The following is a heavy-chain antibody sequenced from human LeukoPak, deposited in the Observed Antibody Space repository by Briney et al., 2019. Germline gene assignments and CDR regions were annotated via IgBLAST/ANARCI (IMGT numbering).Heavy chain of an antibody. D-gene: IGHD2-2*01. CDR3: AKGLEGYCSSTSCPYFDY. CDR1: GFTFSSYG. V-gene: IGHV3-30*18. Sequence: PGGSLRLSCAASGFTFSSYGTHWVRQAPGKGLEWVAVTSYDGSNKYYADSVKGRFTISRDNSKNTLYLQMNSLRAEDTAVYYCAKGLEGYCSSTSCPYFDYWGQGTLVTVSS. J-gene: IGHJ4*02. CDR2: TSYDGSNK.